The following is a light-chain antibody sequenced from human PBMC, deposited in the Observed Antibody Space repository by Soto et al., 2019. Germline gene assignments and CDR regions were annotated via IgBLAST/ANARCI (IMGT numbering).Light chain of an antibody. CDR1: SSNIGINY. CDR2: RNN. J-gene: IGLJ3*02. V-gene: IGLV1-47*01. CDR3: AAWDKGLSGDGV. Sequence: QSVLTQPPSASGTPGQRVTISCSGSSSNIGINYVYWYQQLPGTDPKLLIYRNNQRPSGVPDRFSGSKSGTAASLAISGLRSEDEADYYCAAWDKGLSGDGVFGGGTKLTVL.